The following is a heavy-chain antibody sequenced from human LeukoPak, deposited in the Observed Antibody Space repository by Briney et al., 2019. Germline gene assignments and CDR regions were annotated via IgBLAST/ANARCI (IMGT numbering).Heavy chain of an antibody. CDR1: GYTFTGYY. J-gene: IGHJ5*02. CDR2: INPNSGGT. D-gene: IGHD3-10*01. CDR3: ARGTYYYGSGSYKTKWFDP. V-gene: IGHV1-2*02. Sequence: ASVKVSCKASGYTFTGYYMHWVRQAPGQGLEWMGWINPNSGGTNYAQKFQGMFTITGDTSISTAHMELSRLSYDDTALYYCARGTYYYGSGSYKTKWFDPWGQGTLVTVSS.